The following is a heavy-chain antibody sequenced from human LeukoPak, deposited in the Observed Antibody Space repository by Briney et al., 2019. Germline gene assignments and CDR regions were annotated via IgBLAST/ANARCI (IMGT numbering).Heavy chain of an antibody. V-gene: IGHV5-51*01. J-gene: IGHJ4*02. Sequence: ASVKVSCKASGYTFTSYGISWVRQMPGKGLEWMGIIYPGDSDTRYSPSFQGQVTISADKSISTAYLQWSSLKASDTAMYYCARQGSGYDYWGQGTLVTVSS. CDR3: ARQGSGYDY. CDR1: GYTFTSYG. D-gene: IGHD6-19*01. CDR2: IYPGDSDT.